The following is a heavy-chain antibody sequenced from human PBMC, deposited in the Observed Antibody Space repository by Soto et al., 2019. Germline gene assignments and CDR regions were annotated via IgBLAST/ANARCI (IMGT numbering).Heavy chain of an antibody. J-gene: IGHJ4*02. V-gene: IGHV4-38-2*02. CDR1: GYSISSGYY. Sequence: SETLSLTCAVSGYSISSGYYWGWIRQPPGKGLEWIGSIYHSGSTYYNPSLKSRVTISVDTSKNQFSLKLSSVTAADTAVYYCAREWGDTATVPFDYWGQGTLVTVSS. CDR2: IYHSGST. D-gene: IGHD5-18*01. CDR3: AREWGDTATVPFDY.